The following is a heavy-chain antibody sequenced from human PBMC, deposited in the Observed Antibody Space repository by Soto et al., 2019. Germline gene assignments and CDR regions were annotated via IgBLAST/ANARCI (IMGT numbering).Heavy chain of an antibody. D-gene: IGHD6-13*01. CDR2: IIPIFGTA. J-gene: IGHJ3*02. CDR1: GGTFSSYA. V-gene: IGHV1-69*13. Sequence: GASVKVCCKASGGTFSSYAISWVRQAPGQGLEWMGGIIPIFGTANYAQKFQGRVTITADESTSTAYMELSSLRSEDTAVYYCARESSYQQLVLGNAFDIWGQGTMVTVSS. CDR3: ARESSYQQLVLGNAFDI.